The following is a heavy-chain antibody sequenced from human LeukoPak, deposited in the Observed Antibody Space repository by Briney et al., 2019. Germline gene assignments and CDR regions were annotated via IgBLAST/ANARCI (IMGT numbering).Heavy chain of an antibody. J-gene: IGHJ6*03. CDR2: IYYSGST. CDR1: GVSISSSSYY. Sequence: SETLSLTCTVSGVSISSSSYYWGWIRQPPGKGLEWIGSIYYSGSTYYNPSLKSRVTISVDTSKNPFSLKLSSVTAADTAVYYCARTTEAHSWRTRYYDYYMDVWGKGTTVTVSS. V-gene: IGHV4-39*07. D-gene: IGHD6-13*01. CDR3: ARTTEAHSWRTRYYDYYMDV.